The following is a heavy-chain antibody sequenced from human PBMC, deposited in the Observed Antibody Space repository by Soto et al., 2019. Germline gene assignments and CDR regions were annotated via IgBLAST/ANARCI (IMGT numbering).Heavy chain of an antibody. CDR1: GYTFTSYD. J-gene: IGHJ4*02. V-gene: IGHV1-18*01. CDR2: ISAYNGNT. D-gene: IGHD3-10*01. Sequence: ASVKVSCKASGYTFTSYDINWVRQATAQGLEWMGWISAYNGNTNYAQKLQGRVTMTTDTSTSTAYMELRSLRSDDTAVYYCATSISLVRRVVTWPVDYWGQGTLVTVSS. CDR3: ATSISLVRRVVTWPVDY.